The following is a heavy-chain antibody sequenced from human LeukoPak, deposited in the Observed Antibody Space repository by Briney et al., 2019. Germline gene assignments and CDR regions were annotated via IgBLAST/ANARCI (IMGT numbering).Heavy chain of an antibody. CDR1: GFTVSSNY. CDR3: AGYRYSGSYSLDY. CDR2: SYSGGST. D-gene: IGHD1-26*01. J-gene: IGHJ4*02. Sequence: GGSLRLSCAASGFTVSSNYMSWVRQAPGKGLEWVSVSYSGGSTYYADSVKGRFTISRDNSKNTLYLQMNSLRAKDTAVYYCAGYRYSGSYSLDYWGQGTLVTVSS. V-gene: IGHV3-53*01.